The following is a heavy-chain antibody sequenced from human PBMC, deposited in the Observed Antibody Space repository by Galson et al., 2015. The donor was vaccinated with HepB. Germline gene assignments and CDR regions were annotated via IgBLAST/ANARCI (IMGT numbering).Heavy chain of an antibody. CDR2: ISSTSSTI. CDR1: GFTFSTYS. V-gene: IGHV3-48*02. J-gene: IGHJ2*01. CDR3: ARGDWEHNHWYFDL. Sequence: SLRLSCAASGFTFSTYSMNWVRQAPGKGLDWVSYISSTSSTIYYTGSVKGRFTISRDNAQNSLYLQMNTLRDEDTAVYYCARGDWEHNHWYFDLWGRGTLVFVSS. D-gene: IGHD1-26*01.